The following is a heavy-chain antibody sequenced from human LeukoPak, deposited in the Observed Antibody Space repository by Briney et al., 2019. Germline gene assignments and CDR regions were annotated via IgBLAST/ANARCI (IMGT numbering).Heavy chain of an antibody. D-gene: IGHD3-16*01. CDR2: IDNDGGST. CDR3: ARSSFPYYFDY. CDR1: GFTFHSYW. Sequence: PRGSLRLSCAASGFTFHSYWMHWVRQAPGKGLVWVSRIDNDGGSTTYADSVKGRFTISRDNAKNTLYLQMNSVRAEDTAVYYCARSSFPYYFDYWGQGTLVTVSS. J-gene: IGHJ4*02. V-gene: IGHV3-74*01.